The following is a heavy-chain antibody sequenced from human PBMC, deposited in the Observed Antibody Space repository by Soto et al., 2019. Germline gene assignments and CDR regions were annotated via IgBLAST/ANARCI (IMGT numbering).Heavy chain of an antibody. V-gene: IGHV3-23*01. CDR2: ISGSGGNT. Sequence: EVQLLDSGGGLVQPGGSLRLSCAASGFTFSTSVMGWVRQAPGKGLEWVSVISGSGGNTNYGDSEKGRFTISRDNSKNTLYVQMNSLRAEDTAVYYCVRLSGYYYNGMDVWGQGTTVTVSS. D-gene: IGHD2-15*01. CDR1: GFTFSTSV. J-gene: IGHJ6*02. CDR3: VRLSGYYYNGMDV.